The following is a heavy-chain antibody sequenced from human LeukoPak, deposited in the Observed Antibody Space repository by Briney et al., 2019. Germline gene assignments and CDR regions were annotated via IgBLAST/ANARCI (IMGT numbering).Heavy chain of an antibody. CDR1: GYTFTGYY. V-gene: IGHV1-2*02. CDR2: INPNSGGT. CDR3: ARSNYDILTGYGFDY. Sequence: ASVKVSCKASGYTFTGYYMHWVRQAPGQGVEWMGWINPNSGGTNYAQKFQGRVTMTRDTSISTAYMELSRLRSDDTAVYYCARSNYDILTGYGFDYWGQGTLVTVSS. D-gene: IGHD3-9*01. J-gene: IGHJ4*02.